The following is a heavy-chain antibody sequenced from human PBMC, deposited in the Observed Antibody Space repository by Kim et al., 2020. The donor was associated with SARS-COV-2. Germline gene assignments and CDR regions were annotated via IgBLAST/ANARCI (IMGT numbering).Heavy chain of an antibody. Sequence: GGSLTLSCAASGFTFSSYGMHWVRQAPGKGLEWVAVISYDGSNKYYADSVKGRFTISRDNSKNTLYLQMNSLRAEDTAVYYCAKDRRRIFGPGNYWGQGTLVTVSS. CDR3: AKDRRRIFGPGNY. CDR1: GFTFSSYG. D-gene: IGHD3-3*01. J-gene: IGHJ4*02. CDR2: ISYDGSNK. V-gene: IGHV3-30*18.